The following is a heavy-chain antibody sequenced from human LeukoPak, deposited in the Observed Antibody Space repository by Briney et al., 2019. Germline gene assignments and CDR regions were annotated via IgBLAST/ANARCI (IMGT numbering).Heavy chain of an antibody. V-gene: IGHV4-59*01. CDR2: IYYSGST. D-gene: IGHD1-26*01. CDR1: GGSISSYY. J-gene: IGHJ5*02. CDR3: ARDPDSGSYHLGWSDP. Sequence: PSETLSLTCTVSGGSISSYYWSWLRQPPGKGLVWFGYIYYSGSTNYNPSLKSRVTISVDTSKNQFSLKLSSVTAADTAVYYCARDPDSGSYHLGWSDPWGQGTLVTVSS.